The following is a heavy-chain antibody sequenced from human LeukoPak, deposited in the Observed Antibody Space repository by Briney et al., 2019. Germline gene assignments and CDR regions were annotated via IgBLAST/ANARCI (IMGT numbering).Heavy chain of an antibody. V-gene: IGHV3-21*01. CDR2: ISSSSSYI. D-gene: IGHD4-17*01. CDR3: ARVEDDFGDHYFGMDV. CDR1: GFTFSSYS. J-gene: IGHJ6*02. Sequence: GGSLRLSCAASGFTFSSYSMNWVRQAPGKGLEWVSSISSSSSYIYYADSVKGRFTISRDNAQNSLYLQMSSLRAEDTAVYYCARVEDDFGDHYFGMDVWGQGTTVTVSS.